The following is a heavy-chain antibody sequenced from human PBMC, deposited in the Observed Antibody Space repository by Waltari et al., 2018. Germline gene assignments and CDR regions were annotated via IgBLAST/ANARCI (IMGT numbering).Heavy chain of an antibody. CDR3: VRDGPTGSGKGRYAFDM. CDR2: IYGSGST. CDR1: SAPINTFY. D-gene: IGHD3-10*01. Sequence: QVLLQESGPRLLKPSETLSLTCTVSSAPINTFYWGWVRLPAGEGLAWIGQIYGSGSTYYNPSLKSRVTMSVDVSGNQFSLKLSSLTAADTALYFWVRDGPTGSGKGRYAFDMWGQGTMVTVSS. V-gene: IGHV4-4*07. J-gene: IGHJ3*02.